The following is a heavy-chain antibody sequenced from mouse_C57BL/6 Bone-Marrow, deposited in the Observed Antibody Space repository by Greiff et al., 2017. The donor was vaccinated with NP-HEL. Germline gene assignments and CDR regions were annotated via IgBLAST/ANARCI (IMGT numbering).Heavy chain of an antibody. CDR2: IYPRSGNT. CDR3: AKRGDWVWYFDV. Sequence: VKLMESGAELARPGASVKLSCKASGYTFTSYGISWVKQRTGQGLEWIGEIYPRSGNTYYNEKFKGKATLTADKSSSTAYMELRSLTSEDSAVYFCAKRGDWVWYFDVWGTGTTVTVSS. D-gene: IGHD4-1*01. CDR1: GYTFTSYG. V-gene: IGHV1-81*01. J-gene: IGHJ1*03.